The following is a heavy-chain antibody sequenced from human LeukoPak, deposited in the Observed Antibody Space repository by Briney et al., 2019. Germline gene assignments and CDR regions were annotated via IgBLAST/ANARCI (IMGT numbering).Heavy chain of an antibody. D-gene: IGHD6-19*01. Sequence: ASVKVSCKASGYTFTSYYMHWVRQAPGQGLEWMGIINPSGGSTSYAQKFQGRVTMTRDMSTSTAYMELRSLRSDDTAVYYCARDSKAYSSGWYSGYWGQGTLVTVSS. CDR2: INPSGGST. J-gene: IGHJ4*02. CDR3: ARDSKAYSSGWYSGY. V-gene: IGHV1-46*01. CDR1: GYTFTSYY.